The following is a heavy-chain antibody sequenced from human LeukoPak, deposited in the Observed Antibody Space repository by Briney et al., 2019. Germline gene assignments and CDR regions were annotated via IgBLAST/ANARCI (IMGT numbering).Heavy chain of an antibody. Sequence: GGSLRLSCAASGFTLSSYSMNWVRQAPGKGLEWLSYISSSSSIYYADSVKGRFTISRDNAKNSLYLQMNSLRDEDTAVYYCARDFYGSESYWGQGTLVTVSS. CDR1: GFTLSSYS. D-gene: IGHD3-10*01. V-gene: IGHV3-48*02. J-gene: IGHJ4*02. CDR3: ARDFYGSESY. CDR2: ISSSSSI.